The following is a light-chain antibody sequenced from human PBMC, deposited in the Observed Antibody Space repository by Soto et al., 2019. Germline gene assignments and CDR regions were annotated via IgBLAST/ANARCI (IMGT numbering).Light chain of an antibody. Sequence: DIQMTHSPSTLSASVGDRVTITCRASQYISSWLAWYQQKPGKAPKLLNYDASSLESGVQSRFSGSASGTEFTLTISSLQLDDFATYYCKQYNSYPYTFGQGTKLEIK. CDR3: KQYNSYPYT. V-gene: IGKV1-5*01. CDR2: DAS. CDR1: QYISSW. J-gene: IGKJ2*01.